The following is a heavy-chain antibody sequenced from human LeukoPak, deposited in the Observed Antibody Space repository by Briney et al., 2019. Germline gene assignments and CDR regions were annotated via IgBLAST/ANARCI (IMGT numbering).Heavy chain of an antibody. D-gene: IGHD3-9*01. CDR1: GYTFSEYF. Sequence: ASVKVSCKASGYTFSEYFMHWVRQAPGQGLEWMGWINPKSGGTHYAQKFQGRVTMTTDTSTSTAYMELRSLRSDDTAVYYCARGAQRSLRYFDWRSDAFDIWGQGTMVTVSS. CDR2: INPKSGGT. CDR3: ARGAQRSLRYFDWRSDAFDI. J-gene: IGHJ3*02. V-gene: IGHV1-2*02.